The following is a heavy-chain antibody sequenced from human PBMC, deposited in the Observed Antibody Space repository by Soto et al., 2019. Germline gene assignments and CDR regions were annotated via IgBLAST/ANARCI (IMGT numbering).Heavy chain of an antibody. D-gene: IGHD2-21*02. Sequence: GGSLRLSCEVSGFTFSMYSMSWVRQSPGKGLEWVAKIPQDGVDGHYADSVKGRFIISRDNDKNSLHLQLNNLRAEDTAVYYCARDHLILPAHDFFYGSDVWGRGATVTVS. V-gene: IGHV3-7*03. CDR1: GFTFSMYS. CDR3: ARDHLILPAHDFFYGSDV. J-gene: IGHJ6*02. CDR2: IPQDGVDG.